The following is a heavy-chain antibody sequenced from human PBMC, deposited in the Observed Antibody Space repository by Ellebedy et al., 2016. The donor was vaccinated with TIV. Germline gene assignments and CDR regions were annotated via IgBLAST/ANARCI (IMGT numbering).Heavy chain of an antibody. V-gene: IGHV3-7*03. CDR2: IKQDGSEK. J-gene: IGHJ4*02. CDR3: ARDKITGATIFDY. Sequence: PGGSLRLSFAASGFTFSNYWMSWVRQAPGKGPEWFANIKQDGSEKFYVDSVEGRFTISRDNAKNSLYLQMNSLRDEDTAVYYCARDKITGATIFDYWGQGTLVTVSS. CDR1: GFTFSNYW. D-gene: IGHD7-27*01.